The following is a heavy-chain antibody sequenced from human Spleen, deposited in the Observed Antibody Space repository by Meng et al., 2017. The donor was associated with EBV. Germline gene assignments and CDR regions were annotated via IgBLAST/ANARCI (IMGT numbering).Heavy chain of an antibody. CDR3: AKGGAAMAFDY. V-gene: IGHV3-30*18. CDR2: ISYDGSNK. Sequence: VHTVECRGGVCQPGRSLGPSCAASGFTFSSDGMHWVRQAPGKGLEWVAVISYDGSNKYYADSVKGRFTISRDNSKNTLYLQMNSLRAEDTAVYYCAKGGAAMAFDYWGQGTLVTVSS. J-gene: IGHJ4*02. CDR1: GFTFSSDG. D-gene: IGHD5-18*01.